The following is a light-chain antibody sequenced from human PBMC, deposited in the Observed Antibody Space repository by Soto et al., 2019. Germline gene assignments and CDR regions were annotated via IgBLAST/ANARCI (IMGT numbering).Light chain of an antibody. Sequence: DVVMTQSPLSLPVTLGQPSSISGRSGQSSVYSDGNIHLMWFQQRPGQSPRRLIDKVSNRDSGVPDKFSGSGSGTEFTLEISRVEAEDVGVYYCMQYTYWPHTFGQGTKVDIK. CDR2: KVS. J-gene: IGKJ2*01. CDR3: MQYTYWPHT. V-gene: IGKV2-30*01. CDR1: QSSVYSDGNIH.